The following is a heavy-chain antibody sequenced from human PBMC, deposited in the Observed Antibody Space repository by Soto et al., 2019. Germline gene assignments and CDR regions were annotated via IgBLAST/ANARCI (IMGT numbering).Heavy chain of an antibody. Sequence: SVKVSCKASGGTFSSYAISWVRQAPGQGLEWMGGIIPIFGTANYAQKFQGRVTITADESTSTAYMELSSLRSEDTAVYYCARVWRSYYDSSGYYYIGHFDYWGQGTLVTVSS. CDR2: IIPIFGTA. J-gene: IGHJ4*02. V-gene: IGHV1-69*13. CDR1: GGTFSSYA. D-gene: IGHD3-22*01. CDR3: ARVWRSYYDSSGYYYIGHFDY.